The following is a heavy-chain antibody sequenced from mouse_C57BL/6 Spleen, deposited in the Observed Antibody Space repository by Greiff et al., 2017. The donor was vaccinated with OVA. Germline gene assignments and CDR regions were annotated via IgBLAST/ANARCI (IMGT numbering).Heavy chain of an antibody. CDR2: IRSKSNNYAT. V-gene: IGHV10-1*01. CDR3: VRQGAGVDY. CDR1: GFSFNTYA. J-gene: IGHJ2*01. Sequence: EVKLVESGGGLVQPKGSLKLSCAASGFSFNTYAMNWVRQAPGKGLEWVARIRSKSNNYATYYADSVKDRFTISRDDSESMLYLQMNNLKTEDTAMYYCVRQGAGVDYWGQGTTLTVSS.